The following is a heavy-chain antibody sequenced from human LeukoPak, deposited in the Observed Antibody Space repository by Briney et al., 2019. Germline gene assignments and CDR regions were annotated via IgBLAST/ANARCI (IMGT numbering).Heavy chain of an antibody. V-gene: IGHV4-39*01. CDR3: ARHPVYCGGTSCYFDY. Sequence: KASETLSLTCIVSAGSISDTNYYWAWIRQPPGKGLEWIGSIFYSGSTYYNPSIKSRVTISMDTSKHQFSLRLSSVTAADTSLYYCARHPVYCGGTSCYFDYWGRGILVTVSS. D-gene: IGHD2-2*01. J-gene: IGHJ4*02. CDR2: IFYSGST. CDR1: AGSISDTNYY.